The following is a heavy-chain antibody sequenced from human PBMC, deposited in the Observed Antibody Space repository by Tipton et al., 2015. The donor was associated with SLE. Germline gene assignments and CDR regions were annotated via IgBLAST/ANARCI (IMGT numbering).Heavy chain of an antibody. CDR2: IYYSGNT. D-gene: IGHD2-21*01. CDR1: GDSISSGGYY. V-gene: IGHV4-39*01. CDR3: ARQSGLGSSTLFDY. Sequence: GLVKPSETLSLTCTVSGDSISSGGYYWCWIRQPPGKGLEWIGSIYYSGNTYYNPSLKSRVTISVDTSNNQFSLKLSSLAAADTAVYYCARQSGLGSSTLFDYWGQGSLVTVPS. J-gene: IGHJ4*02.